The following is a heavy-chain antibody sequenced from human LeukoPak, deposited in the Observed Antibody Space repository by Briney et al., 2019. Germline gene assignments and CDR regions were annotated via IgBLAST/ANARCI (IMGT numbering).Heavy chain of an antibody. J-gene: IGHJ3*02. V-gene: IGHV3-66*01. Sequence: PAGSLRLSCAASGFTVSSYYLSWVRQAPGKGLEWVSVIYSGGSTYYADSVKGRFTISRDNSKNTLYLQMNSLRAEDTAVYYCAKDQGYSYGPDAFDIWGQGTMVTVSS. D-gene: IGHD5-18*01. CDR2: IYSGGST. CDR3: AKDQGYSYGPDAFDI. CDR1: GFTVSSYY.